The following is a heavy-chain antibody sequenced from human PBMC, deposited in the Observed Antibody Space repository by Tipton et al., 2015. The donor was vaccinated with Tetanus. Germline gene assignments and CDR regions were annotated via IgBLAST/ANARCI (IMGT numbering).Heavy chain of an antibody. Sequence: GLVKPSETLSLTCAVYGGSFSGYYWSWIRQPPGKGLEWIGEINHSGSTNYNPSPKSRVTISVDTSKNQFSLKLSSVTAADTAVYYCARDRVAVAATYYYYGMDVWGQRTTVTVSS. CDR1: GGSFSGYY. V-gene: IGHV4-34*01. CDR3: ARDRVAVAATYYYYGMDV. D-gene: IGHD6-19*01. J-gene: IGHJ6*02. CDR2: INHSGST.